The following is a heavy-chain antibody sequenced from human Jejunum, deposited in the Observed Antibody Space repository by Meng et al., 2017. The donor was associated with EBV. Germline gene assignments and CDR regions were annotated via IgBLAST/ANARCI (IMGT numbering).Heavy chain of an antibody. J-gene: IGHJ4*02. CDR2: IYYSGST. Sequence: QTEQGPGLVKPPGALSLPCTVSGGSVNSGNVEWSWIRHPPGKGLEWIGYIYYSGSTNYIPSLKSRVTISLDTSKNQFSLKLSSVTAADTAVYYCAGLRYSGYDRAFDYWGQGALVTVSS. CDR3: AGLRYSGYDRAFDY. CDR1: GGSVNSGNVE. D-gene: IGHD5-12*01. V-gene: IGHV4-61*01.